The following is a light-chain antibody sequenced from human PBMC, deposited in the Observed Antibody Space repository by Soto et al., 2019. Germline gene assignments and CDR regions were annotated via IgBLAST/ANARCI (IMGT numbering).Light chain of an antibody. V-gene: IGLV2-14*01. CDR3: SSYTSGSTPLV. J-gene: IGLJ1*01. CDR2: EVS. CDR1: SSDVGGYIY. Sequence: QSVLTQPASASGSPGQSITISCTGTSSDVGGYIYVSWYQQHPGKAPKLLIYEVSNRPSGVSTRFSGSKSGDTASLNISGLQAEDEADYYCSSYTSGSTPLVFGTGTKVTVL.